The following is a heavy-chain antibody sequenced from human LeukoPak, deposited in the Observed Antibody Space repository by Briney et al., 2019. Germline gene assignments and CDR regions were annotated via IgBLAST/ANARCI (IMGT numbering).Heavy chain of an antibody. D-gene: IGHD2-15*01. CDR1: GFTVSSYY. CDR3: ARGPPQDRIYYYYMDV. V-gene: IGHV3-66*02. Sequence: GGSLRLSCAASGFTVSSYYMSWVRQAPGKGLEWVSTIYSGRSTYYPDSLKGRFTISRDDSKNTVYLQMNSLRGEDTAVYYCARGPPQDRIYYYYMDVRGKGTTVTVSS. J-gene: IGHJ6*03. CDR2: IYSGRST.